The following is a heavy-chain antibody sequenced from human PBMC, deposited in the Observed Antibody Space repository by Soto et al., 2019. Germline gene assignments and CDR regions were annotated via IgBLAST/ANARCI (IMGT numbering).Heavy chain of an antibody. D-gene: IGHD6-13*01. J-gene: IGHJ6*02. V-gene: IGHV1-2*04. CDR1: GYTFTGYY. CDR3: ARYFSSWDLNGMDV. Sequence: ASVKVSCKASGYTFTGYYMHWVRQAPGQGLEWMGWINPNSGGTNYAQKFQGWVTMTRDTSISTAYMELSRLRSDDTAVYYCARYFSSWDLNGMDVWGQGTTVTVSS. CDR2: INPNSGGT.